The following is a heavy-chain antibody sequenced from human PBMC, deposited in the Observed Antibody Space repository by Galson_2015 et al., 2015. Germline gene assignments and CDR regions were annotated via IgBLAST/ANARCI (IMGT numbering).Heavy chain of an antibody. CDR1: GFTFSSYA. V-gene: IGHV3-23*01. J-gene: IGHJ4*02. D-gene: IGHD4-17*01. Sequence: SLRLSCAASGFTFSSYAMSWVRQAPGKGLEWVSAISGGGGTTYYADSVKGRFTISRDNSKNTLYLQMNCLRAEDTAVYYCAKGGYGDAQVDYWGQGTLVTVSS. CDR2: ISGGGGTT. CDR3: AKGGYGDAQVDY.